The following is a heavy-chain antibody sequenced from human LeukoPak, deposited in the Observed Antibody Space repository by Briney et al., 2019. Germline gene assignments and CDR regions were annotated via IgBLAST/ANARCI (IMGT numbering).Heavy chain of an antibody. Sequence: GASVKVSCKASGYTFTNYGISWVRQAPGQGLEWVGWISAYNGNIKYARKFQGRVTMTTDTSTSTAYMELRSLTADDTALYYCARDLKITILGVLPWDYFDYWGQGTLVTVSS. V-gene: IGHV1-18*01. CDR2: ISAYNGNI. CDR1: GYTFTNYG. J-gene: IGHJ4*02. CDR3: ARDLKITILGVLPWDYFDY. D-gene: IGHD3-3*01.